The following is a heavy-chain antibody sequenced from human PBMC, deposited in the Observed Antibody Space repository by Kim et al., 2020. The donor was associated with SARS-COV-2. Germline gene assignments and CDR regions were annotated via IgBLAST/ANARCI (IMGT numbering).Heavy chain of an antibody. CDR3: ARIEGNGRQWLVGGYYGMDV. CDR1: GGTFSSYA. V-gene: IGHV1-69*13. CDR2: IIPIFGTA. Sequence: SVKVSCKASGGTFSSYAISWVRQAPGQGLEWMGGIIPIFGTANYAQKFQGRVTITADESTSTAYMELSSLRSEDTAVYYCARIEGNGRQWLVGGYYGMDVWGQGTTVTVSS. D-gene: IGHD6-19*01. J-gene: IGHJ6*02.